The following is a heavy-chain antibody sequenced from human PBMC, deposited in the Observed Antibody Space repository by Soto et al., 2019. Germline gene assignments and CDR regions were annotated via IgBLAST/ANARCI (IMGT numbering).Heavy chain of an antibody. Sequence: QVQLQESGPGLVRPSETLSLTCTVSGDSLSTYYWSWIRQPAGERLEWIGRIHDTGRTNYNPSRKSRVTMSVDTSKNLFSMRVSSVTAAGTAVYYCARETVSGTYRFDSWGQGTLVTVSS. D-gene: IGHD3-16*02. J-gene: IGHJ4*02. CDR2: IHDTGRT. CDR3: ARETVSGTYRFDS. V-gene: IGHV4-4*07. CDR1: GDSLSTYY.